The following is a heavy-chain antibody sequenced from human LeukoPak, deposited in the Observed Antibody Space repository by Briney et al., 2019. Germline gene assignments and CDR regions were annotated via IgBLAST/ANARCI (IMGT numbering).Heavy chain of an antibody. J-gene: IGHJ6*03. CDR2: INPNSGGT. CDR1: GYTFTGYY. D-gene: IGHD3-22*01. Sequence: ASVKVSCKASGYTFTGYYMHWVRQAPGQGLEWMGWINPNSGGTNYAQKFQGRVTMTRGTSISTAYMELSRLRSDDTAVYYCARACYYDSSGYYCNYMDVWGKGTTVTVSS. CDR3: ARACYYDSSGYYCNYMDV. V-gene: IGHV1-2*02.